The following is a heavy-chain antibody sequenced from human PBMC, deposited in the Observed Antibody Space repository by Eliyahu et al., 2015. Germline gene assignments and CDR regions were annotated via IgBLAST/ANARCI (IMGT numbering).Heavy chain of an antibody. Sequence: EVQLVESGGGLVQPGGSLRLSCAXSGFTFSSYWMXWVRQAPGKGLVWVSRINSDGSSTSYADSVKGRFTISRDNAKNTLYLQMNSLRAEDTAVYYCARDSDKDYDILPMDVWGQGTTVTVSS. CDR2: INSDGSST. V-gene: IGHV3-74*01. J-gene: IGHJ6*02. CDR1: GFTFSSYW. D-gene: IGHD3-9*01. CDR3: ARDSDKDYDILPMDV.